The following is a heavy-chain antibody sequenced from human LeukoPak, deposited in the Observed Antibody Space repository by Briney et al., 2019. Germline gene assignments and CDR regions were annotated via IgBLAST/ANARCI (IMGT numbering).Heavy chain of an antibody. CDR1: GGSISSSSYY. CDR2: IHYSGST. Sequence: SETLSLTCTVSGGSISSSSYYWGWIRQPPGKGLEWIGSIHYSGSTYYNPSLKSRVTISVNTCKNQFSLKLSSVTAADTAVYYCARQGVRGVIFPLYWGQGTLVTVSS. CDR3: ARQGVRGVIFPLY. J-gene: IGHJ4*02. D-gene: IGHD3-10*01. V-gene: IGHV4-39*01.